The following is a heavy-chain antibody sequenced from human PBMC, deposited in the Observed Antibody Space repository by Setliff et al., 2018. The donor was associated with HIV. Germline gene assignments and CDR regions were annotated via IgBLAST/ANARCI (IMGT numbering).Heavy chain of an antibody. V-gene: IGHV4-39*02. D-gene: IGHD3-9*01. CDR3: AMTFRLFDWGYMDV. J-gene: IGHJ6*03. Sequence: SETLSLTCAATGVAISGSTYYWAWIRQSPGRGLQWIGSVHYTGSSYRNPSLKSRLTISIDTSRNHFSLNLTTVTAADTAVYYCAMTFRLFDWGYMDVWGKGTTVTVSS. CDR2: VHYTGSS. CDR1: GVAISGSTYY.